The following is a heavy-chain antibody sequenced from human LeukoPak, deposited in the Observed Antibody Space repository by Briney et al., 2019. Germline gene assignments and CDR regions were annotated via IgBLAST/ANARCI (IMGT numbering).Heavy chain of an antibody. D-gene: IGHD5-24*01. CDR1: GFTFSSYA. V-gene: IGHV3-23*01. CDR2: ISGSGGST. Sequence: PGGSLRLSCAASGFTFSSYAMSWVRQAPGKGLEWVSAISGSGGSTYYADSVKGRFTISRDNSKNTLYLQMNSLRAEDTAVYYCAKDASALEMATIHFDYWGQGTLVTVSS. J-gene: IGHJ4*02. CDR3: AKDASALEMATIHFDY.